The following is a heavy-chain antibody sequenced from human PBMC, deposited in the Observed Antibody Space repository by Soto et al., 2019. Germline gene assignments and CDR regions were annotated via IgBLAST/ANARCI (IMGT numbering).Heavy chain of an antibody. CDR3: ARGPPIATEPTSFSNWFDP. D-gene: IGHD1-1*01. V-gene: IGHV4-38-2*01. CDR1: GDSVSRGFY. J-gene: IGHJ5*02. CDR2: IYRSGNT. Sequence: SETLSLTCDVSGDSVSRGFYWGWIRQPPGKGLEWIGSIYRSGNTYYNPSLKSRVTISVDGSKNQFSLKLHSVTAADTAVYYCARGPPIATEPTSFSNWFDPWGEGTLVTVYS.